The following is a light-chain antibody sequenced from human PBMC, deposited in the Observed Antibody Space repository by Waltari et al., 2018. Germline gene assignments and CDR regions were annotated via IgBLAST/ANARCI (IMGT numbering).Light chain of an antibody. J-gene: IGKJ3*01. CDR1: QDIGNN. Sequence: IQMTQSPSSLSASVGDTVTITCQASQDIGNNLNWYQQKSGKATKLLIYRASSLQSGIPSRFSGSGSGTDFTLTISSLQPEDFATYYCQQGYSYPFTFGPGTKLDIK. V-gene: IGKV1-6*01. CDR2: RAS. CDR3: QQGYSYPFT.